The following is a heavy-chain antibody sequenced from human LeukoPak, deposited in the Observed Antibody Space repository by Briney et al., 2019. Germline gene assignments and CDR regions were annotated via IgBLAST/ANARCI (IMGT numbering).Heavy chain of an antibody. CDR2: ISSSGST. CDR3: ARGAAVAFDN. D-gene: IGHD6-19*01. J-gene: IGHJ4*02. V-gene: IGHV4-61*02. CDR1: GGSINSGSYY. Sequence: PSETLSLTCTVSGGSINSGSYYWTWIRQPAGKGLEWIGRISSSGSTNYNPSLKGRVTISVDTFKNQFSLKLSSVTAADTAVYYCARGAAVAFDNWGQGTLVTVSS.